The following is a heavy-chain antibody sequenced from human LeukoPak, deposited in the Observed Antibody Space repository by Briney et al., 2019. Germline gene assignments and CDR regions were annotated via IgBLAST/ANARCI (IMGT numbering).Heavy chain of an antibody. J-gene: IGHJ6*02. Sequence: HPGGSLRLSCVASGFTFSNYWMHWVRQPPGKGLVWVSRINSDGSSTSYADSVKGRFTISRDNAKNTLYLQMNSLRAEDTAVYYCAGPILEWLSADYGMDVWGQGTTVTVSS. CDR3: AGPILEWLSADYGMDV. V-gene: IGHV3-74*01. CDR2: INSDGSST. CDR1: GFTFSNYW. D-gene: IGHD3-3*01.